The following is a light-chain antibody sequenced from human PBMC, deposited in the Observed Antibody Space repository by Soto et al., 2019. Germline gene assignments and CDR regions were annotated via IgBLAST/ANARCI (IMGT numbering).Light chain of an antibody. J-gene: IGKJ1*01. CDR3: QQYNNWPTWT. CDR2: AAS. CDR1: QSVSNN. Sequence: EIMMTQSPATLSVSPGDRATLSCRASQSVSNNLAWYQQKPGQTPRLLIYAASTRATGIPARFSGSGSGSEFTLTISGLQSEDFAVYYCQQYNNWPTWTFGQGTKVDI. V-gene: IGKV3-15*01.